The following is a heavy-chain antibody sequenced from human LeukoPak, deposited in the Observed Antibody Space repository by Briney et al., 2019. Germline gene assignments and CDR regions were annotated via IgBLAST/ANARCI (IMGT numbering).Heavy chain of an antibody. V-gene: IGHV4-34*01. CDR2: INHSGST. CDR3: ARYCSSTSCYAFDI. D-gene: IGHD2-2*01. Sequence: SETLSLTCAVYGGSFSGYYWRWIRQPPGKGLEWIGEINHSGSTNYNPSLKSRVTISVDTSKNQFSLKLSSVTAADTAVYYCARYCSSTSCYAFDIWGQGTMVTVSS. CDR1: GGSFSGYY. J-gene: IGHJ3*02.